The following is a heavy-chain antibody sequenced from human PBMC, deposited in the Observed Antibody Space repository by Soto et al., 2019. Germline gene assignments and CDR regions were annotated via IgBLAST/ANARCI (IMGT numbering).Heavy chain of an antibody. Sequence: QVQLVQSGAEVKKPGASVKVSCKAAGYTLTTYGVSWVRQAPGQGLEWVGWISAYNDHTNYAQKFQGRVTMTTDTSTSAAYMELRSLRSDDTAAYYCARGTYFDYWGQGTLVTVSS. CDR1: GYTLTTYG. CDR3: ARGTYFDY. D-gene: IGHD1-1*01. J-gene: IGHJ4*02. CDR2: ISAYNDHT. V-gene: IGHV1-18*01.